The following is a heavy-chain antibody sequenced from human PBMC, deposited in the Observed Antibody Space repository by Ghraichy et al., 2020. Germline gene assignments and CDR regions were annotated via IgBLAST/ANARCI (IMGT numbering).Heavy chain of an antibody. D-gene: IGHD6-19*01. CDR3: ARTTLLSSGSRPRQVYFDY. J-gene: IGHJ4*02. CDR2: IYYSGST. Sequence: SETLSLTCTVSGGSISSSSYYWGWIRQPPGKGLEWIGSIYYSGSTYYNPSLKSRVTISVDTSKNQFSLKLSSVTAADTAVYYCARTTLLSSGSRPRQVYFDYWGQGTLVTVSS. V-gene: IGHV4-39*01. CDR1: GGSISSSSYY.